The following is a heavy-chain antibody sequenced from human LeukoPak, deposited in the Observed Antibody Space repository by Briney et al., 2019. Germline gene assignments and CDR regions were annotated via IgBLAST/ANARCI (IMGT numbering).Heavy chain of an antibody. CDR3: TLDGDIVTGYWP. Sequence: ASVKVSFKASGGTFSSYAISWVRQAPGQGLEWMGGIIPIFGTANYAQKFQGRVTITADKSTSTAYMELSSLRSEDTAVYYCTLDGDIVTGYWPWGQGTLVTVSS. CDR2: IIPIFGTA. D-gene: IGHD3-9*01. J-gene: IGHJ5*02. CDR1: GGTFSSYA. V-gene: IGHV1-69*06.